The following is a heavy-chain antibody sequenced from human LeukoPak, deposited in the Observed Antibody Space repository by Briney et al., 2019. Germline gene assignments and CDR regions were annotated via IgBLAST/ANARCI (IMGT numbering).Heavy chain of an antibody. D-gene: IGHD3-22*01. J-gene: IGHJ3*02. CDR1: GGSISSSSYY. V-gene: IGHV4-39*01. CDR2: IYYSGST. Sequence: SETLSLTCTVSGGSISSSSYYWGWIRQPPGKGLEWIGSIYYSGSTYYNPSLKSRVTISVDTSKNQFSLKLSSVTAADTAVYYCARQGTYDSSGYDAFDIWGQGTIVTVSS. CDR3: ARQGTYDSSGYDAFDI.